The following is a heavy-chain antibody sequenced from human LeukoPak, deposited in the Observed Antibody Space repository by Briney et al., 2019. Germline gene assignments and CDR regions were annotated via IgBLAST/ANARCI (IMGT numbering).Heavy chain of an antibody. CDR2: IWYDGTNK. CDR1: GFTFSSYC. Sequence: PGGSLRLSCAASGFTFSSYCMHWVRQAPGKGLEWVAVIWYDGTNKYYADSVKGRFTISRDKSKNTLDLQMNSLRVEDTAVYYCARDPGPTLVRGVISYFDYWGQGTLVTVSS. J-gene: IGHJ4*02. V-gene: IGHV3-33*08. D-gene: IGHD3-10*01. CDR3: ARDPGPTLVRGVISYFDY.